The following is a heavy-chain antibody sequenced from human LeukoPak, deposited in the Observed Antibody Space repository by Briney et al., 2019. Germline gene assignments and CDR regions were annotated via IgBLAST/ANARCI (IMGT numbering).Heavy chain of an antibody. D-gene: IGHD4-17*01. CDR2: ISSSGSTI. Sequence: PGGSLRLSCAASGFTFSDYYMSWIRQAPGKGLEWVSYISSSGSTIYYADSVKGRFTISRDNAKNSLYLQMNSLRAEDTAVYYCARDHLGHDYGDYLWYFDYWGQGTLVTVSS. J-gene: IGHJ4*02. V-gene: IGHV3-11*04. CDR3: ARDHLGHDYGDYLWYFDY. CDR1: GFTFSDYY.